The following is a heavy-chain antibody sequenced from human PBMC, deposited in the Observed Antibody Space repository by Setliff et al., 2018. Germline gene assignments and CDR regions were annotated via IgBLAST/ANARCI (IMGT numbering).Heavy chain of an antibody. J-gene: IGHJ4*02. D-gene: IGHD3-3*01. CDR3: ARTDDYYNFYAY. V-gene: IGHV4-38-2*01. CDR1: GGSISSGNW. CDR2: IFYGGST. Sequence: PSETLSLTCAVSGGSISSGNWWSWIRQPPGRGLELIGSIFYGGSTYYNPSPKSRVTISIDASKNQFSLKLDSVTAADTAVYYCARTDDYYNFYAYWGQGTLVTVSS.